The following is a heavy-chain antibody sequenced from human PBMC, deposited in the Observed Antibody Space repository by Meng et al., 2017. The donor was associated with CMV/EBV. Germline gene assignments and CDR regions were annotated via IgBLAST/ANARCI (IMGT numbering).Heavy chain of an antibody. CDR2: ISGSGGST. Sequence: GGSLRLSCAASGFTFSSYAMSWVRQAPGKGLEWASAISGSGGSTYYADSVKGRFTISRDNSKNTLYLQMNSLRAEDTAVYYCAKWFWSGDDYYGMDVWGQGTTVTVSS. CDR1: GFTFSSYA. CDR3: AKWFWSGDDYYGMDV. D-gene: IGHD3-3*01. J-gene: IGHJ6*02. V-gene: IGHV3-23*01.